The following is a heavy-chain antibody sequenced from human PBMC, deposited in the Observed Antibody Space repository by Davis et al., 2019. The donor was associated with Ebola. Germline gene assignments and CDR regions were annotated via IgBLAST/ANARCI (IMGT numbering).Heavy chain of an antibody. V-gene: IGHV3-7*01. J-gene: IGHJ4*02. D-gene: IGHD5-24*01. CDR2: IKPDGSDK. CDR3: VAGDDGY. CDR1: GGSISSGGYY. Sequence: PSETLSLTCTVSGGSISSGGYYWSWIRQAPGKGLEWVANIKPDGSDKNYVDSLKGRFTISRDNPKNTLYLQMNSLRGDDTAIYYCVAGDDGYWGQGTLVTVSS.